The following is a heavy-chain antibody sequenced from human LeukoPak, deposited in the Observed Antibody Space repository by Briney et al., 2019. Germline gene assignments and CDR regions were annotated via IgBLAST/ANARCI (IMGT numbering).Heavy chain of an antibody. V-gene: IGHV1-8*03. CDR1: GYTFTSYD. J-gene: IGHJ5*02. CDR3: ARGGLDIVGATGFS. Sequence: GASVKVSCKASGYTFTSYDTNWVRQATGQGLEWMGWMNPNSGNTGYAQKFQGRVTITRNTSISTAYMELSSLRSEDTAVYYCARGGLDIVGATGFSWGQGTLVTVSS. D-gene: IGHD1-26*01. CDR2: MNPNSGNT.